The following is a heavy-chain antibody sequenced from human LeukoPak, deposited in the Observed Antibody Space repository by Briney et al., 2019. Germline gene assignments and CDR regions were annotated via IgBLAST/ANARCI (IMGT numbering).Heavy chain of an antibody. CDR2: ISEYNGNT. V-gene: IGHV1-18*01. Sequence: ASVKVSCQASGYTFTSYGISWVRQAPGQGLEWMGWISEYNGNTNYAPKLQGRVTMTTDTSTSTAYMELRSLRSDDTAVYYCARDYGSGSYPKEADYWGQGTLVTVSS. CDR3: ARDYGSGSYPKEADY. CDR1: GYTFTSYG. J-gene: IGHJ4*02. D-gene: IGHD3-10*01.